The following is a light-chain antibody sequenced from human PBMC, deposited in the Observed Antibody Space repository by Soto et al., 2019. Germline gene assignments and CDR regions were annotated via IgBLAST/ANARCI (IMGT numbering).Light chain of an antibody. Sequence: DIPMTQSPSSLSASVGDRVTITCRASQSISNYLNWYQQKPGKAPKLLIYAASSLHSGVPSRFSGSGSGTDFTLTISSLQPEDFATYYCQQSYSTPSITFGQGTRLEIK. CDR3: QQSYSTPSIT. V-gene: IGKV1-39*01. CDR1: QSISNY. CDR2: AAS. J-gene: IGKJ5*01.